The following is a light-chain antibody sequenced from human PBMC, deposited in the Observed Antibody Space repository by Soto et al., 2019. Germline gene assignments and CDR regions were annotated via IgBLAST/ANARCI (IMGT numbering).Light chain of an antibody. Sequence: ILMTQSASSLSAFVGDRVTITCRASQDIANFLAWYQQKPGKVPKLLIYAASTLQSGVPSRFIGSGSGTDFTLTISRLEPEDFAVYYCQQYGSSETWTFGQGTKVDIK. CDR1: QDIANF. V-gene: IGKV1-27*01. CDR2: AAS. J-gene: IGKJ1*01. CDR3: QQYGSSETWT.